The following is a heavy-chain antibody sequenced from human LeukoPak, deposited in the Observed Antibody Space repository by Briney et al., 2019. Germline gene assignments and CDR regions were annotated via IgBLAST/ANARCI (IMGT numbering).Heavy chain of an antibody. CDR1: GGSIKSYNDY. D-gene: IGHD2-21*01. CDR3: ARVINIVGVRGPPVD. J-gene: IGHJ4*02. Sequence: SETLSLTCTVSGGSIKSYNDYWGWIRQPPGKGLEWIGSIYYSGSTYYNPSLKSRVTVSVDTSKNQFSLKLSSVTAADTAVYYCARVINIVGVRGPPVDWGQGTLVTVSS. V-gene: IGHV4-39*07. CDR2: IYYSGST.